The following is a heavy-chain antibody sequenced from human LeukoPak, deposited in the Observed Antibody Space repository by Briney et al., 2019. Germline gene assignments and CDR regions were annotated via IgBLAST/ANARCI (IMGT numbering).Heavy chain of an antibody. V-gene: IGHV3-48*04. CDR3: ARGRRLRSSGLSTFDI. CDR1: GFTFSSYS. D-gene: IGHD3-22*01. CDR2: ISSSSSTI. Sequence: GGSLRLSCAASGFTFSSYSMNWVRQAPGKGLEWVSYISSSSSTIYYADSVKGRFTISRDNAKNSLYLQMNSLRAEDTAVYYCARGRRLRSSGLSTFDIWGQGTMVTVSS. J-gene: IGHJ3*02.